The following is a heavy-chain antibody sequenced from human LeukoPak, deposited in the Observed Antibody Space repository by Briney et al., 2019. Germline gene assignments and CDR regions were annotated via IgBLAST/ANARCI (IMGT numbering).Heavy chain of an antibody. J-gene: IGHJ4*02. CDR2: INTTTGSP. D-gene: IGHD1-26*01. Sequence: ASVKVSCKASGYIFTNYEMNWVRQAPGQGLERMGWINTTTGSPTYAQGFTGRFVFSLDTSVSTTYLQISSLEAEDTAVYYCARTVLGATGYFDYWGQGTLITVSS. CDR3: ARTVLGATGYFDY. CDR1: GYIFTNYE. V-gene: IGHV7-4-1*02.